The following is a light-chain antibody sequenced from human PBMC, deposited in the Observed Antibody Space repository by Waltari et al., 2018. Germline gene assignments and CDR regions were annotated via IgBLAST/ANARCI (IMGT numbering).Light chain of an antibody. CDR3: QQVNSYPIT. Sequence: DIQLTQSPSFLSASVGDRVTITCRASQDISNFLAWYQQKPGNAPKLLIYAAATLQSGVPSRFSGSGSRTEFTLTISSLQPEDFATYYCQQVNSYPITFGGGTKVEI. CDR1: QDISNF. CDR2: AAA. J-gene: IGKJ4*01. V-gene: IGKV1-9*01.